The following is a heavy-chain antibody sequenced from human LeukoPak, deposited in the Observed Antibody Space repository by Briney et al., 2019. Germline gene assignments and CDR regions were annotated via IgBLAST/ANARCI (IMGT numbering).Heavy chain of an antibody. CDR2: ISYSGST. CDR3: ARGSSWYYFDY. J-gene: IGHJ4*02. Sequence: SETLSLTCTVSGGSISSNNWSWIRQPPGKGLEWIGYISYSGSTNYNPSLKSRVTMSVDTSKNQFSLKLSSVTAADTAVYYCARGSSWYYFDYWGQGTLVTVSS. CDR1: GGSISSNN. D-gene: IGHD6-13*01. V-gene: IGHV4-59*12.